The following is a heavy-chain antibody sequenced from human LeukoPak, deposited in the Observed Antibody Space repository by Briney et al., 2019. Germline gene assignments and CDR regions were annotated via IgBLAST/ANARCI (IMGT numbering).Heavy chain of an antibody. D-gene: IGHD6-13*01. CDR1: GFTFSSYA. Sequence: AGSLRLSCAASGFTFSSYAMSWVRQAPGKGLEWVSAISGSGGSTYYADSVKSRFTISRDNSKNTLYLQMNSLRAEDTAVYYCAKDGAALHAFDIWGQGTMVTVSS. V-gene: IGHV3-23*01. J-gene: IGHJ3*02. CDR3: AKDGAALHAFDI. CDR2: ISGSGGST.